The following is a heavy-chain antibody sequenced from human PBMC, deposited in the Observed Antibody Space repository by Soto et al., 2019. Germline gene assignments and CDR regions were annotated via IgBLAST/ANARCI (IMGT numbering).Heavy chain of an antibody. J-gene: IGHJ6*02. CDR1: GFTFSSYA. V-gene: IGHV3-23*01. D-gene: IGHD3-10*01. CDR2: ISGSGGST. Sequence: GGPLRLSCAASGFTFSSYAMSWVRQAPGKGLEWVSAISGSGGSTYYADSVKGRFTISRDKSKNTLYLQMNSLGAEDTAVYYCAKVRHRGSRSSDGMDVWGQGTTVTVSS. CDR3: AKVRHRGSRSSDGMDV.